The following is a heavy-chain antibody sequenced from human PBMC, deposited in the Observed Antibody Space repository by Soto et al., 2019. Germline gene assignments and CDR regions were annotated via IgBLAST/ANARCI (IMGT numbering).Heavy chain of an antibody. V-gene: IGHV3-11*01. D-gene: IGHD1-26*01. Sequence: PGGSLRLSCAASGFTFRHYYMTWIRQAPGKGLEWVAYISETGTTMEYADSVKGRFTISRDNSKNSMDLQMNSLRAEDTAVYYCARDPVGTPQYWGQGTLVTVSS. J-gene: IGHJ1*01. CDR1: GFTFRHYY. CDR2: ISETGTTM. CDR3: ARDPVGTPQY.